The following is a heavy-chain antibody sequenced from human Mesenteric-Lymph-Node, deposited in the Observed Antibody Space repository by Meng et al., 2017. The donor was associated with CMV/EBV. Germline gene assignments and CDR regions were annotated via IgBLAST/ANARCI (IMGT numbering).Heavy chain of an antibody. CDR1: GFTFSSYW. V-gene: IGHV3-74*01. Sequence: GESLKISCAASGFTFSSYWMHWVRQAPGKGLVWVSRINSDGSGTSYADSVKGRFTISRDNAKNTLYLLMNGLRAEDTAVYYCARADFCSSTSCSFDYWGQGTLVTVSS. CDR3: ARADFCSSTSCSFDY. J-gene: IGHJ4*02. D-gene: IGHD2-2*01. CDR2: INSDGSGT.